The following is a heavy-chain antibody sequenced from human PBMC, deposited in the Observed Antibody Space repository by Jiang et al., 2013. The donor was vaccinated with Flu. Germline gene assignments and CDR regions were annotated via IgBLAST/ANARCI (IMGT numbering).Heavy chain of an antibody. Sequence: CKASGYTFTSYAMNWVRQAPGQGLEWMGWINTNTGNPTYAQGFTGRFVFSLDTSVSTAYLQISSLKAEDTAVYYCARGGCSSTSCFRWFDPWGQGTLVTVSS. J-gene: IGHJ5*02. CDR1: GYTFTSYA. V-gene: IGHV7-4-1*02. CDR2: INTNTGNP. CDR3: ARGGCSSTSCFRWFDP. D-gene: IGHD2-2*01.